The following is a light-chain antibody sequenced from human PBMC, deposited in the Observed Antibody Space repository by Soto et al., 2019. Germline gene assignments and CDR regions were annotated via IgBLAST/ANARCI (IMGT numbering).Light chain of an antibody. CDR1: QNVRTN. J-gene: IGKJ4*01. CDR3: QQYHNWLT. Sequence: EIVMTQSPATLSVSPGERATLSCRASQNVRTNLAWYQQKPGQSPRLLIHGASTRATDIPARFSGSGSGIEFTLTISSLQSEDSAVYYCQQYHNWLTFGGGTKVDIK. V-gene: IGKV3-15*01. CDR2: GAS.